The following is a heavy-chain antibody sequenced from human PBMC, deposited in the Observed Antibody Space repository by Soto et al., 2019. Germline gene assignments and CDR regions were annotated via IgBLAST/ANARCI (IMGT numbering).Heavy chain of an antibody. CDR3: ASQINGGSSWKYYYYYYGMDV. V-gene: IGHV5-10-1*01. Sequence: GESLKISCKGSGYSFTSYWISWVRQMPGKGLEWMGRIDPSDSYTNYSPSFQGHVTISADKSISTAYLQWSSLKASDTAMYYCASQINGGSSWKYYYYYYGMDVWGQGTTVTV. CDR2: IDPSDSYT. CDR1: GYSFTSYW. J-gene: IGHJ6*02. D-gene: IGHD6-13*01.